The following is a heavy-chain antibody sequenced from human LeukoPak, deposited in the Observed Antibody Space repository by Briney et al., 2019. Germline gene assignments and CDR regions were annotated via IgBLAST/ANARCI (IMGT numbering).Heavy chain of an antibody. CDR3: AGMAATYYFDY. D-gene: IGHD2-15*01. CDR2: IFYSGST. CDR1: GGSMSIYY. Sequence: SETLSLTCSVAGGSMSIYYWSWIRQPPGKGLEWIGYIFYSGSTNYNPSLKSRVTISVDTSKNQFSLKLSSVTAADTAVYYCAGMAATYYFDYWGQGTLVTVSS. V-gene: IGHV4-59*08. J-gene: IGHJ4*02.